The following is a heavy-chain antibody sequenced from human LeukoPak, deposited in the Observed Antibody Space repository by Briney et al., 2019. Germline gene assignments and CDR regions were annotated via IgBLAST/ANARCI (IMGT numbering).Heavy chain of an antibody. CDR1: GFTFRTYY. Sequence: PGGSLRLSRAASGFTFRTYYMHWVRQAPGKGLVWVARISGGRFTTAYADSVRGRFTISRDNARNTLYLQMNSLRAEDAAVYYCAREKGVLLWFGELPHFDYWGQGTLVTVSS. D-gene: IGHD3-10*01. CDR3: AREKGVLLWFGELPHFDY. CDR2: ISGGRFTT. V-gene: IGHV3-74*01. J-gene: IGHJ4*02.